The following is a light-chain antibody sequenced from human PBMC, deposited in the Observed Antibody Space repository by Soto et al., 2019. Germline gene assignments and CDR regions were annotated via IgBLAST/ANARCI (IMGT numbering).Light chain of an antibody. CDR1: QNINRY. V-gene: IGKV3-11*01. CDR2: DAS. Sequence: EIVLTQSPATLSLSPGGRAPLSCRASQNINRYLAWYHQKPGQPPRLLIYDASTRATGIPARFSGSGSGTDFTLTISSLEPEDFAVYYCQQRSNWPITFGQGTRLEIK. J-gene: IGKJ5*01. CDR3: QQRSNWPIT.